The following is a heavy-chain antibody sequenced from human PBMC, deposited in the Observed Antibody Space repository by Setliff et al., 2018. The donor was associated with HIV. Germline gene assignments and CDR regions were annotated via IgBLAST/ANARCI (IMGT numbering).Heavy chain of an antibody. CDR3: ARGPSGRAPAPARAPHYYGLDL. CDR2: IYTGGRT. CDR1: RGSINSGSYY. J-gene: IGHJ6*01. Sequence: PSETLSLTCTVSRGSINSGSYYWTWIRQPAGKGLEWIGRIYTGGRTNYNPSLKGRVTMSVDTSKNQFSLKLNSVTAADTAVYYCARGPSGRAPAPARAPHYYGLDLWGPGTTVTVSS. V-gene: IGHV4-61*02. D-gene: IGHD2-2*01.